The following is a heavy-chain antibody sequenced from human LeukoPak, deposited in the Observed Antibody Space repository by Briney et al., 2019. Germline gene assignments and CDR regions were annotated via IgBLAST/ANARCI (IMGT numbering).Heavy chain of an antibody. CDR2: ISAYNGNT. D-gene: IGHD3-10*01. J-gene: IGHJ3*02. Sequence: GASVKVSCKASGYTFTSYGISWVRQAPGQGLEWMGWISAYNGNTNYAQKFQGRVTITADESTSTAYMELSSLRSEDTAVYYCARDFGALNDAFDIWGQGTMVTVSS. CDR1: GYTFTSYG. V-gene: IGHV1-18*01. CDR3: ARDFGALNDAFDI.